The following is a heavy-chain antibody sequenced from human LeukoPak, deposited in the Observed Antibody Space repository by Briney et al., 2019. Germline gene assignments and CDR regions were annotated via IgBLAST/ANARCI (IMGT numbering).Heavy chain of an antibody. CDR1: GYTFTSCD. Sequence: ASVKVSCKASGYTFTSCDINWVRQATGQGLEWMGWMNPNSGNTGYAQKFLGRVTITRNTSISTAYMELSSLRSEDTAVYYCARREVSSGYRWGQGTLVTVSS. V-gene: IGHV1-8*03. CDR3: ARREVSSGYR. D-gene: IGHD3-22*01. CDR2: MNPNSGNT. J-gene: IGHJ4*02.